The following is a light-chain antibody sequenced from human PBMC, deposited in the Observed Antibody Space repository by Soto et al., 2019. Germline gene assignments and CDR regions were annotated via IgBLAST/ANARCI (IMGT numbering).Light chain of an antibody. V-gene: IGKV4-1*01. CDR2: WAS. Sequence: DIVMTQSPDSLAVSLGERATINCKSSQTVLYSSNNQNYLAWYQQKPGQPPKLLIYWASTRESGVPDRFSGSGSGTDFTLTISSLQAEDVAVYYCQQCYGTPWTFGQGTKVEIK. CDR3: QQCYGTPWT. J-gene: IGKJ1*01. CDR1: QTVLYSSNNQNY.